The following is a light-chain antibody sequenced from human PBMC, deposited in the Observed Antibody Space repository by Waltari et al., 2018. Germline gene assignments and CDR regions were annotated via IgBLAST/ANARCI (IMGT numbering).Light chain of an antibody. CDR1: QGIGTF. CDR3: QQSYSAPRT. CDR2: GAS. V-gene: IGKV1-39*01. Sequence: DIQMTQSPSSLSASVGDRVTITCRASQGIGTFLNWYQQKPGTAPKCLIYGASSWQSGVPSRFSGSGSGTDFTLTISSLHPEDFATYYCQQSYSAPRTFGQGTKLEIK. J-gene: IGKJ2*01.